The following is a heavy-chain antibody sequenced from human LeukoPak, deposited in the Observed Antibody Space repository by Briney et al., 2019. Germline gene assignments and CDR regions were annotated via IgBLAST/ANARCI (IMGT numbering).Heavy chain of an antibody. V-gene: IGHV3-74*01. J-gene: IGHJ4*02. CDR3: AYGTGWYFDY. D-gene: IGHD6-19*01. CDR2: IYSDGRST. Sequence: GGSLRLSCAASGFTFSNCLMHWVRQGPGKGPVWVSRIYSDGRSTNYADSVKGRFTISRDNAKNTLYLQMNSLRAEDTAVYYCAYGTGWYFDYWGQGALVTVSS. CDR1: GFTFSNCL.